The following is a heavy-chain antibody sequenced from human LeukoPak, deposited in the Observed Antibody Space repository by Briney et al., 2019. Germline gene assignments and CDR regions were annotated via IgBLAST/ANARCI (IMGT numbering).Heavy chain of an antibody. Sequence: ASVKVSCKASGGTFSSYAISWVRQAPGQGLEWMGRIIPILGIANYAQKFQGRVTITADKSTSTAYMELSSLRSEDTAVYYCARNRLVLAVFDYWGQGTLVTVSS. D-gene: IGHD6-19*01. J-gene: IGHJ4*02. CDR1: GGTFSSYA. CDR3: ARNRLVLAVFDY. CDR2: IIPILGIA. V-gene: IGHV1-69*04.